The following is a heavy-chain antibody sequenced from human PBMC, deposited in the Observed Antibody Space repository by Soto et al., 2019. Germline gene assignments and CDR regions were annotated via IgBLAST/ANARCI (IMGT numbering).Heavy chain of an antibody. J-gene: IGHJ5*02. Sequence: GASVKVSCKVSGYTFTGYYLHWARQAPGRGLEWMGWINPDNGAANYAQQFQGRVTMTRDTPISTVYLEFSSLRSDDTAIYYCARDRNYFGPAGANWFDLWGQGTLVTVSS. CDR1: GYTFTGYY. D-gene: IGHD3-9*01. CDR3: ARDRNYFGPAGANWFDL. V-gene: IGHV1-2*02. CDR2: INPDNGAA.